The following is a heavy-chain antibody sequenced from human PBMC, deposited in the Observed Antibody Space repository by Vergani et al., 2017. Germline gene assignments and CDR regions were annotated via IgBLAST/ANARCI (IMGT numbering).Heavy chain of an antibody. J-gene: IGHJ3*01. CDR3: ARDRGPSGSP. CDR1: GGSISSSSYY. CDR2: IYYSGST. V-gene: IGHV4-39*07. D-gene: IGHD3-10*01. Sequence: QLQLQESGPGLVKPSETLSLTCTVSGGSISSSSYYWGWIRQPPGKGLEWIGSIYYSGSTYYNPSLKSRVTISVDTSKNQFSLKLSAVTAAGTAVYYWARDRGPSGSPWGQGTMVTVSS.